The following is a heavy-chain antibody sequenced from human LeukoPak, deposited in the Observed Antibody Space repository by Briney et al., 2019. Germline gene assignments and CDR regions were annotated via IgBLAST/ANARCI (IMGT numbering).Heavy chain of an antibody. J-gene: IGHJ3*02. V-gene: IGHV4-59*01. CDR2: IYYSGST. CDR1: GGSISSYY. CDR3: ARETGGYGDYPNGAFDI. D-gene: IGHD4-17*01. Sequence: SETLSLTCTVSGGSISSYYWSWIRQPPGKGLEWIGYIYYSGSTNYNPSLKSRVTISVDTSKNQFSLKLSSVTAADTAVYYCARETGGYGDYPNGAFDIWGQGTMVTVSS.